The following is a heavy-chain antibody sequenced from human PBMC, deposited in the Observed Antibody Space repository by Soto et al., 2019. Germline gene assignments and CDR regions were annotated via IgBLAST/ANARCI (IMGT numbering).Heavy chain of an antibody. J-gene: IGHJ4*02. CDR3: ARPHITRCLEWFPYDY. D-gene: IGHD3-3*01. CDR1: GFTFSSYS. V-gene: IGHV3-21*01. Sequence: EVQLVESGGGLVKPGGSLKLSCAASGFTFSSYSMNWVRQAPGKGLAWVSSISSSSSYIYYADSVKGRFTISRDNAKNSLCLQMNSLRAEDTAVYYCARPHITRCLEWFPYDYWCQGTLITVSS. CDR2: ISSSSSYI.